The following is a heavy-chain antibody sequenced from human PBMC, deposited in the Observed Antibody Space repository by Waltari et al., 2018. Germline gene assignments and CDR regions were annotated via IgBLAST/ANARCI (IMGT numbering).Heavy chain of an antibody. CDR2: IYYSGST. CDR1: GGSISSSSYY. V-gene: IGHV4-39*07. D-gene: IGHD1-26*01. CDR3: ARDFQSIVGASTAGFDY. Sequence: QLQLQESGPGLVKPSETLSLTCTVSGGSISSSSYYWGWIRQPPGKGLEWIGSIYYSGSTYYNPSLKSRVTISVDTSKNQFSLKLSSVTAADTAVYYCARDFQSIVGASTAGFDYWGQGTLVTVSS. J-gene: IGHJ4*02.